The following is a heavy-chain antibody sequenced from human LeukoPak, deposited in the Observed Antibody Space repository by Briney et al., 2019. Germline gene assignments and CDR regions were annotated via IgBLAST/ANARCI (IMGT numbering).Heavy chain of an antibody. D-gene: IGHD3-9*01. CDR2: INPNSGGT. CDR1: GYTFTGYY. V-gene: IGHV1-2*02. J-gene: IGHJ4*02. CDR3: ARGRSGYFDWLLFDY. Sequence: ASVKVSCKASGYTFTGYYMHWVRQAPGQGLEWMGWINPNSGGTNYAQKFQGRVTMTRDTSISTAYMELSRLRSDDTAVYYCARGRSGYFDWLLFDYWGQGTLVTVSS.